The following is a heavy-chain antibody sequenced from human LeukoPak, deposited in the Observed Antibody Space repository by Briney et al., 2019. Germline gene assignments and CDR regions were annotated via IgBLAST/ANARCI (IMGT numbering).Heavy chain of an antibody. J-gene: IGHJ4*02. CDR1: GYSFTYYP. V-gene: IGHV1-18*01. D-gene: IGHD3-22*01. Sequence: ASVKVSCKASGYSFTYYPLNWVRQAPGQGLEWMGWISAYNGNTNYAQKLQGRVTMTTDTSTSTAYMELRSLRSDDTAVYYCARDYYDSSGYYYWSQGTLVTVSS. CDR2: ISAYNGNT. CDR3: ARDYYDSSGYYY.